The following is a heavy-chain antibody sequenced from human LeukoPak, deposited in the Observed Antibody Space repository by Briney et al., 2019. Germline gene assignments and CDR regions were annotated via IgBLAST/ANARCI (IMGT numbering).Heavy chain of an antibody. D-gene: IGHD2-21*01. CDR3: ARGDCGCECHFDY. CDR2: INPNSGGT. V-gene: IGHV1-2*02. Sequence: ASVKVSCKASGYTFTGYYMHWVRQAPGQGLEWMGWINPNSGGTNYAQKFQGRVTMTRDTSISTAYMELSRLRSDDTTVYYCARGDCGCECHFDYWGQGTLVTVSS. CDR1: GYTFTGYY. J-gene: IGHJ4*02.